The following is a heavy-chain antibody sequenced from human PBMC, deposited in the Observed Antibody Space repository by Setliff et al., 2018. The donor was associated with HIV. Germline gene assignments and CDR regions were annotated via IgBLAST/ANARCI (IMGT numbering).Heavy chain of an antibody. Sequence: GGSLRLSCAASGFTFNAYAMHWVRQPPGKGLEWVSGISSNTDSIYYADSVTGRFTISRDNAKNSLFLQMNDLRPEDTAFYYCVKDGTPIGRYYQYFHVWGEGIMVTVSS. J-gene: IGHJ6*04. CDR1: GFTFNAYA. V-gene: IGHV3-9*01. D-gene: IGHD1-26*01. CDR3: VKDGTPIGRYYQYFHV. CDR2: ISSNTDSI.